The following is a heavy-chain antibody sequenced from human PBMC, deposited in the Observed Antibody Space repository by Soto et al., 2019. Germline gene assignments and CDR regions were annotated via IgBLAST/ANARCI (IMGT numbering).Heavy chain of an antibody. CDR1: GYTFTTYA. CDR2: INAGNGKT. CDR3: ARAGDDCSTTSCYMIDY. J-gene: IGHJ4*02. Sequence: ASVKVSCKASGYTFTTYAIHSVRQAPGQRLEWMGWINAGNGKTKYSQKFQDRVTITRDTSATTAYMELSSLTSEDTAVYYCARAGDDCSTTSCYMIDYWGQGTLVTVSS. D-gene: IGHD2-2*02. V-gene: IGHV1-3*01.